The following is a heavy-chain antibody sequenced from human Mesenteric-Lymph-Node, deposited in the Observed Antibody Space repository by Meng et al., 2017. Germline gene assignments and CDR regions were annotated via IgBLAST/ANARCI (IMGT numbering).Heavy chain of an antibody. CDR1: GDSVSRDSTA. V-gene: IGHV6-1*01. D-gene: IGHD1-26*01. CDR3: ASWRYDY. J-gene: IGHJ4*02. CDR2: TYYRSKWFT. Sequence: QLQQSGQGLVQPSPTLPLSCVIFGDSVSRDSTAWIGIRQSPSRGLEWLGRTYYRSKWFTDYAVSVKSRITINPDTSKNQVSLLLKSMTPEDTAMYYCASWRYDYWGQGTLVTVSS.